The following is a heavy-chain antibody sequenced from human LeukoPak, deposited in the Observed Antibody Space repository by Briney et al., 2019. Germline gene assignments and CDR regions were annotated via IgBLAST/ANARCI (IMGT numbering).Heavy chain of an antibody. Sequence: ASVKVSCKASGYTFTTCDINWVRQATGQGLEWMGWMNPNSGNTGYAQSFQGRVTMTRDTSISTAYMELSNLRSEDTAIYYFTRGSSGRRDYWGQGTLVTVSS. CDR1: GYTFTTCD. V-gene: IGHV1-8*01. J-gene: IGHJ4*02. CDR2: MNPNSGNT. D-gene: IGHD6-19*01. CDR3: TRGSSGRRDY.